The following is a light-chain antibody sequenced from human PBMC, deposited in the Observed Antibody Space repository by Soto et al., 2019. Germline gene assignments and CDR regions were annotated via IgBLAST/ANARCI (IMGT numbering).Light chain of an antibody. CDR1: SSNIGAGYD. V-gene: IGLV1-40*01. J-gene: IGLJ1*01. CDR3: QSYDSSLYV. Sequence: QAVVTQPPSVSGAPGQRGTISCTGSSSNIGAGYDVHWYQPLPGTAPKLLIYGNSNRPSGVPDRFSGSKSGTSASLAITWLQAEDEADYYCQSYDSSLYVFGTGTKLTVL. CDR2: GNS.